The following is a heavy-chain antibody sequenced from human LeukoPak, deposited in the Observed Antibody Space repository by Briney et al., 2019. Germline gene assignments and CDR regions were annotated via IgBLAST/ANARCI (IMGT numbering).Heavy chain of an antibody. J-gene: IGHJ6*03. V-gene: IGHV3-73*01. D-gene: IGHD1-26*01. CDR1: GFTFSGSA. CDR2: IRSKANSYAT. CDR3: TSGSYYIQYYYYYMDG. Sequence: PGGSLRLSCAASGFTFSGSAMHWVRQASGKGLEWVGRIRSKANSYATAYAASVKGRFTISRDDSKNTAYLQMNSLKTEDTAVYYCTSGSYYIQYYYYYMDGWGKGTTVTVSS.